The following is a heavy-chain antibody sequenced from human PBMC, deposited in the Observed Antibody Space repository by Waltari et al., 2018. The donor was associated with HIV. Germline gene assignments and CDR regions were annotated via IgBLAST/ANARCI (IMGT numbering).Heavy chain of an antibody. D-gene: IGHD6-19*01. CDR1: GGSISTYY. CDR3: ARYSSAWTGFDY. J-gene: IGHJ4*02. Sequence: QVQLQESGPGLVKPSETLSLICTVSGGSISTYYWGWIRQPPGKGLEWIGYIYYTGSTDYNPSLKSRVTISVDTSKNQFSLKLTSVTAVDTAQYYCARYSSAWTGFDYWGQGTLVTVSS. CDR2: IYYTGST. V-gene: IGHV4-59*01.